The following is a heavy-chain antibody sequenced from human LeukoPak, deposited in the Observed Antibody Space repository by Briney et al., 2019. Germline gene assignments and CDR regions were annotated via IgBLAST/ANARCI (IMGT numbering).Heavy chain of an antibody. CDR1: GYTFTSYG. D-gene: IGHD2-2*01. J-gene: IGHJ6*02. CDR3: ARDLIVVVPAATYYYYGMDV. V-gene: IGHV1-18*01. Sequence: ASVKVSCKASGYTFTSYGISWVRQAPGQGLEWMGWISAYNGNTNYAQKLQGRVTMTTDTSTSTAYMELRSLRSDDTAVYYCARDLIVVVPAATYYYYGMDVWGQGTTVTVSS. CDR2: ISAYNGNT.